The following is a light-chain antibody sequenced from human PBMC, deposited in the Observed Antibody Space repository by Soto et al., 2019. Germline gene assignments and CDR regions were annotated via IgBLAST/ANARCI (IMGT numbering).Light chain of an antibody. V-gene: IGKV3-20*01. CDR1: QSVSSNY. J-gene: IGKJ1*01. CDR2: DVS. CDR3: QQYGISPT. Sequence: DIVLTQSPGTLSLSPGERATLSCRSSQSVSSNYLAWYQQKPDQAPRLVIYDVSGRATGIADRFSGSGSGTDFTLTISGLEPEDSAVYYCQQYGISPTFGQGTKVEIK.